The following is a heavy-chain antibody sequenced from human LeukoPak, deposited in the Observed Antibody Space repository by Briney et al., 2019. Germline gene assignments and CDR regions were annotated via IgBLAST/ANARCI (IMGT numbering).Heavy chain of an antibody. D-gene: IGHD3-3*01. CDR3: ARDYDFWSGYRWDV. J-gene: IGHJ6*04. CDR1: GGSLSSGGYY. V-gene: IGHV4-31*03. Sequence: SETPSLTCTVSGGSLSSGGYYWSWIRQHPGKGLEWIGYIYYSGSTYYNPSLKSRVTISVDTSKNQFSQKLSSVTAADTAVYYCARDYDFWSGYRWDVWGKGTTVTVSS. CDR2: IYYSGST.